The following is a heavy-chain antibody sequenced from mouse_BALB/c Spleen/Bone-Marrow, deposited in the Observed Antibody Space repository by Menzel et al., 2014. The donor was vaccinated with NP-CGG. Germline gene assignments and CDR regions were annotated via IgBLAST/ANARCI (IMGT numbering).Heavy chain of an antibody. Sequence: EVMLVESGGGLVQPGGSMKLSCVASGFTFSNYWMNWVRQSPEKGLEWVAEIRLKSNNCATHYAESVKGRFTISRDDSKSSVYLQVNNLRAEDTGIYYCTTGFAYWGQGTLVTVSA. CDR3: TTGFAY. J-gene: IGHJ3*01. CDR1: GFTFSNYW. V-gene: IGHV6-6*02. CDR2: IRLKSNNCAT.